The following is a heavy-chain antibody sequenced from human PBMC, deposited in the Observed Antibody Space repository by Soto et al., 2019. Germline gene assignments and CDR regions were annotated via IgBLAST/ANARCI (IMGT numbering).Heavy chain of an antibody. CDR3: ARGKRYFDLLSSFDY. V-gene: IGHV1-3*01. J-gene: IGHJ4*02. D-gene: IGHD3-9*01. CDR1: GYTFSNYA. Sequence: QVQLVQSGAEVTQPGASVKVSCKASGYTFSNYAIQWVRQAPGQRLGWLAWINSGNGDTKYSQDFQGRVTITRDTSASTAYMELSSLGSEDTAVYYCARGKRYFDLLSSFDYWGQGTLVTVSS. CDR2: INSGNGDT.